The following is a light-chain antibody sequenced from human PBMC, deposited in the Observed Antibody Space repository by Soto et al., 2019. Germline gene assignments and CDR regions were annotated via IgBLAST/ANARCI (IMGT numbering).Light chain of an antibody. V-gene: IGLV2-23*01. Sequence: QSALTQPASVSGSPGQSITISCTGTNSDVGTYELVSWYQQHPGRAPKLMIYEGSKRPSGVSNRFSGSKSGDTASLTISGLQAEDEANYYCCSYSASSALVVFGGGTKLTVL. J-gene: IGLJ2*01. CDR2: EGS. CDR1: NSDVGTYEL. CDR3: CSYSASSALVV.